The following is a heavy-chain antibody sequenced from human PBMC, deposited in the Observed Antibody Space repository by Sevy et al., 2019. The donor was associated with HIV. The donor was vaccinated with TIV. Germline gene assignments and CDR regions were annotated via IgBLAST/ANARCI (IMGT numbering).Heavy chain of an antibody. CDR2: ISYDGSNK. J-gene: IGHJ4*02. CDR1: GFTFSSYA. D-gene: IGHD3-22*01. Sequence: GGSLRLSCAASGFTFSSYAMHWVRQAPGKGLEWVAIISYDGSNKYYADSVKGRFTISRDNSKSTLYLYMNSLRAEDTALYYCARDPAGYYYDSSGPKGSLDYWGQGTLVTVSS. CDR3: ARDPAGYYYDSSGPKGSLDY. V-gene: IGHV3-30-3*01.